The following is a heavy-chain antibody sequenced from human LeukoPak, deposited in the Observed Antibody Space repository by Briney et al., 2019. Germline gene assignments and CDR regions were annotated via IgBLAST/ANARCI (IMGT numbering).Heavy chain of an antibody. V-gene: IGHV1-8*03. Sequence: GASVKVSCKASGYTFTSYDINWVRQATGQGLEWMGWMNPNSGNTGYAQKFQGRVTITRNTSISTAYMELSSLRSEDTAVYYCARGRRYYDSSGSPYFWYWGQGTLVTVSS. CDR1: GYTFTSYD. J-gene: IGHJ4*02. D-gene: IGHD3-22*01. CDR2: MNPNSGNT. CDR3: ARGRRYYDSSGSPYFWY.